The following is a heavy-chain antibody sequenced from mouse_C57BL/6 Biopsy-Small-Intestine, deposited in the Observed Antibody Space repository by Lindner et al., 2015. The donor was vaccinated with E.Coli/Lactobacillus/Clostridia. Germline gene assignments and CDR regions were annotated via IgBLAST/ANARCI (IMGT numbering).Heavy chain of an antibody. CDR1: GYTFTDYY. D-gene: IGHD4-1*01. CDR2: IYPKNGGH. CDR3: VRDAGTYFDY. J-gene: IGHJ2*01. Sequence: LQESGPELVKPGASVKMSCKASGYTFTDYYMHWVKQSHGKSLEWIGYIYPKNGGHGYNQKFKGKATLTVDKSSSTAYMELRSLASEESAVYYCVRDAGTYFDYWGQGTTLTVSS. V-gene: IGHV1-34*01.